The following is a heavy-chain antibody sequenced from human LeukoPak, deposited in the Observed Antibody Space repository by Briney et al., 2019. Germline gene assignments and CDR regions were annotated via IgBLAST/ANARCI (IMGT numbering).Heavy chain of an antibody. CDR1: GGTFSSYA. Sequence: SVKVSCKASGGTFSSYAISWVRQAPGQGLEWMGGIIPIFGTANYAQKFQGRVTITADESTSTAYMELSSLRSEDTAVYYCARVDTAMVTGAFDIWGQGTMVTVSS. V-gene: IGHV1-69*13. D-gene: IGHD5-18*01. J-gene: IGHJ3*02. CDR3: ARVDTAMVTGAFDI. CDR2: IIPIFGTA.